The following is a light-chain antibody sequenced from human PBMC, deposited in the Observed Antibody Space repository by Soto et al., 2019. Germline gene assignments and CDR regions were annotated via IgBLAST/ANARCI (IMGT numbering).Light chain of an antibody. V-gene: IGKV1-5*03. Sequence: DIQMTQSPSTLSASVGDRVTITCRASQSISSWLAWYQQKPGKAPKLLIYKASSLESGVPSRFSGSGSGTEFTLTISSLQPDDFATYCCQQYNSYPRTFGQATKVEIK. CDR1: QSISSW. CDR2: KAS. CDR3: QQYNSYPRT. J-gene: IGKJ1*01.